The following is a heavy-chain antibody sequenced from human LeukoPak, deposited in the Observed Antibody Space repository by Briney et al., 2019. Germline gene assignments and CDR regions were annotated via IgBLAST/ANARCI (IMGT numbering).Heavy chain of an antibody. D-gene: IGHD3-22*01. V-gene: IGHV1-3*01. CDR1: GYTFTSYA. Sequence: ASVKVSCKASGYTFTSYAMHWVRQAPGQRLEWMGWINAGNGNTKYSQKFQGRVTITRDTSASTAYMELSSLRSEDTAVYYCARVHSRGGMALDYWGQGTLVTVSS. CDR2: INAGNGNT. CDR3: ARVHSRGGMALDY. J-gene: IGHJ4*02.